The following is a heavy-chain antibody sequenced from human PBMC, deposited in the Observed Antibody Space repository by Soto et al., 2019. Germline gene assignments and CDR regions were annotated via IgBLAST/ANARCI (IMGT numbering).Heavy chain of an antibody. CDR2: IVVGSGNT. CDR1: GFTFTSSA. J-gene: IGHJ4*02. D-gene: IGHD2-8*01. V-gene: IGHV1-58*01. CDR3: AAVIKWGSDY. Sequence: ASVKVSCKASGFTFTSSAVHWVRQARGQRLEWIGWIVVGSGNTNYAQKFQERVTITRDMSTSTAYMELSSLRSEDTAVYYCAAVIKWGSDYWGQGTLVTVSS.